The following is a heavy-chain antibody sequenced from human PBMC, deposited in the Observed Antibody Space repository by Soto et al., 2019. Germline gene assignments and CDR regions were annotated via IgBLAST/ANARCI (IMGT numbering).Heavy chain of an antibody. V-gene: IGHV1-69*13. CDR2: IIPIFGTA. CDR3: ATSYYDSRRPIYYFDY. J-gene: IGHJ4*02. CDR1: GGTFSSYA. Sequence: SVKVSCKASGGTFSSYAISWVRQAPGQGLEWMGGIIPIFGTANYAQKFQGRVTITADESTSTAYMELSSLRSEDTAVYYCATSYYDSRRPIYYFDYWGQGTLVTSPQ. D-gene: IGHD3-22*01.